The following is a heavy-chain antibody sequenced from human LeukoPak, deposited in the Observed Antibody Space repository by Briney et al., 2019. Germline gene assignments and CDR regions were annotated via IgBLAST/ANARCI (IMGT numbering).Heavy chain of an antibody. CDR3: ARGYSSSWLGYFDY. J-gene: IGHJ4*02. V-gene: IGHV3-30*03. D-gene: IGHD6-13*01. CDR2: VSSDGSTK. CDR1: GFTFSSYG. Sequence: GGSLRLSCVASGFTFSSYGIHWVRQAPGKGLEWVAVVSSDGSTKYNADSVKGRFTISRDTSKNTVYLQMNSLGTEDTAFYYCARGYSSSWLGYFDYWGQGTLVTVSS.